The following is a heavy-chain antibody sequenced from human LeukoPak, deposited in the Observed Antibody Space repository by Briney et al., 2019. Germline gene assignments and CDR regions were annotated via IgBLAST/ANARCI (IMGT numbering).Heavy chain of an antibody. Sequence: PGGSLRLSCAASGFTFSSYAMGWVRQAPGKGLEWVSGISSSGDNTYYADSVKGRFTISRDSSKNTLYLQVNSLRAEDTAIYYCAKLPVSYSSGWSNFDYWGQGTLVTVSS. CDR2: ISSSGDNT. D-gene: IGHD6-19*01. CDR3: AKLPVSYSSGWSNFDY. J-gene: IGHJ4*02. V-gene: IGHV3-23*01. CDR1: GFTFSSYA.